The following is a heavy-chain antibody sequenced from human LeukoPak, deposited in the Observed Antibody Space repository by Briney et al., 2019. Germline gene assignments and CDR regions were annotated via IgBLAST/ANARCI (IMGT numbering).Heavy chain of an antibody. V-gene: IGHV3-30*18. Sequence: GGSLRLSCAASGFTFSSHGMHWVRQAPGKGLEWVAVISYDGSNKYYADSVKGRFTISRDNSKNMLYLQMNSLRAEDTAVYYCAKRIIDSGWEDDAFDIWGQGTMVTVSS. CDR2: ISYDGSNK. CDR1: GFTFSSHG. J-gene: IGHJ3*02. CDR3: AKRIIDSGWEDDAFDI. D-gene: IGHD6-19*01.